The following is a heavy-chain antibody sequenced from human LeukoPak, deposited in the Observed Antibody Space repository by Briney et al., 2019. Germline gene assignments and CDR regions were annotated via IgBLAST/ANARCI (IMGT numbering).Heavy chain of an antibody. CDR2: IYHSGST. Sequence: SETLSLTCAVYGGSFSGYYWGWIRQPPGKGLEWIGSIYHSGSTYYNPSLKSRVTISVDTSKNQFSLKLSSVTAADTAVYYCARAYSYGDAFDIWGQGTMVTVSS. V-gene: IGHV4-34*01. J-gene: IGHJ3*02. D-gene: IGHD5-18*01. CDR1: GGSFSGYY. CDR3: ARAYSYGDAFDI.